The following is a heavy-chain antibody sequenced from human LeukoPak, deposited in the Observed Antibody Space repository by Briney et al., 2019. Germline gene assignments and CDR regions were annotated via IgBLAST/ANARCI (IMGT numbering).Heavy chain of an antibody. CDR1: GFTFSSYW. V-gene: IGHV3-74*01. CDR3: AGAQDIVATIGADY. Sequence: PGGSLRLSCAASGFTFSSYWMHWVRHAPGKGLVWVSRINSDGSSTSYADSVKGRFTISRDNAKNTLYLQMNSLRAEDTAVYYCAGAQDIVATIGADYWGQGTLVTVSS. J-gene: IGHJ4*02. CDR2: INSDGSST. D-gene: IGHD5-12*01.